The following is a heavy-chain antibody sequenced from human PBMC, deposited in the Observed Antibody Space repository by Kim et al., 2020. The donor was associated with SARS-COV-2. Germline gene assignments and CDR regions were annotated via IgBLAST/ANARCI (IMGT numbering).Heavy chain of an antibody. J-gene: IGHJ4*02. CDR3: AREIVGGYGDYAGYYFDY. D-gene: IGHD4-17*01. Sequence: SETLSLTCTVSGGSISSYYWSWIRQPPGKGLEWIGYIYYSGSTNYNPSLKSRVTISVDTSKNQFSLKLSSVTAADTAVYYCAREIVGGYGDYAGYYFDYWCQGTLVTVSS. V-gene: IGHV4-59*01. CDR1: GGSISSYY. CDR2: IYYSGST.